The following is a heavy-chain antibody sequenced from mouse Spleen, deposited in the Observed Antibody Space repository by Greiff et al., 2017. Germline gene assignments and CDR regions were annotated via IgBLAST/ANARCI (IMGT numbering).Heavy chain of an antibody. V-gene: IGHV1-67*01. CDR2: ISTYPGNT. CDR3: ARGGQLGPVFGY. J-gene: IGHJ2*01. Sequence: VKLQQSGPELVRPGVSVKISCKGSGYTFTDYAMHWVKQSHAKSLEWIGVISTYPGNTNYNQKFKGKATMTVDKSSSTAYMELARLTSEGSAIYYCARGGQLGPVFGYWGQSTTLTVSS. CDR1: GYTFTDYA. D-gene: IGHD3-1*01.